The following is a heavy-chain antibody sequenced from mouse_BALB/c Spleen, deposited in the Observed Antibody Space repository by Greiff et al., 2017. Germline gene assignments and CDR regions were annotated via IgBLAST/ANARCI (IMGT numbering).Heavy chain of an antibody. V-gene: IGHV2-2*02. CDR1: GFSLTSYG. J-gene: IGHJ3*01. D-gene: IGHD1-1*01. CDR3: ASTTVVEAY. CDR2: IWSGGST. Sequence: VHLVESGPGLVQPSQSLSITCTVSGFSLTSYGVHWVRQSPGKGLEWLGVIWSGGSTDYNAAFISRLSISKDNSKSQVFFKMNSLQANDTAIYYCASTTVVEAYWGQGTLVTVSA.